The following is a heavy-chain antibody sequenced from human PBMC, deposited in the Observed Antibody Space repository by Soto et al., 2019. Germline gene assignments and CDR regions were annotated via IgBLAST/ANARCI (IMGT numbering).Heavy chain of an antibody. CDR1: GFTFSSYW. Sequence: GGSLRLSCAASGFTFSSYWMSWVRQAPGKGLEWVANIKQDGSEKYYVDSVKGRFTISRDNAKNSLYLQMNSLRAEDTAVYYCARDQSITIFGVAQTPSSYGMDVWGQGTTVTVSS. CDR2: IKQDGSEK. D-gene: IGHD3-3*01. CDR3: ARDQSITIFGVAQTPSSYGMDV. V-gene: IGHV3-7*03. J-gene: IGHJ6*01.